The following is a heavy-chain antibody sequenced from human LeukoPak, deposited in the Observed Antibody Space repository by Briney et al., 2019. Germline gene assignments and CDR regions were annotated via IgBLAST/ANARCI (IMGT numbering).Heavy chain of an antibody. V-gene: IGHV4-39*07. CDR3: ARDKALNWFDP. Sequence: SETLSLTCTVTGASISSSAYYWGWIRQPPGKGVEWVGTIYYSGSTYYNSSLKSRVTISIDTSKNQFSLRLTSVTSADTAVYYCARDKALNWFDPWGQGTVVTVSS. CDR2: IYYSGST. CDR1: GASISSSAYY. J-gene: IGHJ5*02.